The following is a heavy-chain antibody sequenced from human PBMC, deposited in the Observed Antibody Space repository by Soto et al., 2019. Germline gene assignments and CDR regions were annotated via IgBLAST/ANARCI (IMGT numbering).Heavy chain of an antibody. D-gene: IGHD3-9*01. CDR2: IYYSGST. J-gene: IGHJ6*03. CDR3: ARDRYDILTGYYKPYYYMDV. CDR1: GSSISSYY. V-gene: IGHV4-59*01. Sequence: SETLSLTCTVSGSSISSYYWSWIRQPPGKGLEWIGYIYYSGSTNYNPSLKSRVTISVDTSKNQFSLKLSSVSAADTAVYYCARDRYDILTGYYKPYYYMDVWGKGTTVTVSS.